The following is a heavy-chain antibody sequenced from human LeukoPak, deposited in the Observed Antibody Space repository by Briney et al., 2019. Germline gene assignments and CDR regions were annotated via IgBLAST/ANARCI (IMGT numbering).Heavy chain of an antibody. CDR3: ARGGIAAAGEDFDY. CDR2: ISYDGSNK. J-gene: IGHJ4*02. Sequence: GGSLRLSCAASGFTFSSYGMHWVRQAPGKGLEWVAVISYDGSNKYYADSVKGRFTISRDNSKNTLYLQMNSLRAEDTAVYYCARGGIAAAGEDFDYWAREPWSPSPQ. CDR1: GFTFSSYG. V-gene: IGHV3-30*03. D-gene: IGHD6-13*01.